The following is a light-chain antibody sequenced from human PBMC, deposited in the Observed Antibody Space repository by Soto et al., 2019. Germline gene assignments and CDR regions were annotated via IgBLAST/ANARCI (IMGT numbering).Light chain of an antibody. CDR2: DAS. J-gene: IGKJ4*01. CDR3: QQRSNLPFT. V-gene: IGKV3-11*01. Sequence: EIVLTQSPATLSFSPGERATLSCRASQSVSRYLAWYQQRPGQAPRLLIYDASNRATGIPARFSGSGSGTDFTLTISSLEPEDFAVYYCQQRSNLPFTFGGGTKVEIK. CDR1: QSVSRY.